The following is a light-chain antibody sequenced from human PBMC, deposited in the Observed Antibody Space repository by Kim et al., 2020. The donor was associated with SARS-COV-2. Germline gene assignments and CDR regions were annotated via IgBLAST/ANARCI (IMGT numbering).Light chain of an antibody. CDR2: AAS. V-gene: IGKV1-39*01. Sequence: DIQMTQSPSSLSASVGDRVTITCRASQDITVYLNWNHQKPGRAPKLLVYAASSLQSGVPSRFSGSGSGTHFTLTINSLQPEDFATYYCQQAHSNPPTFGGGTKVDIK. J-gene: IGKJ4*01. CDR1: QDITVY. CDR3: QQAHSNPPT.